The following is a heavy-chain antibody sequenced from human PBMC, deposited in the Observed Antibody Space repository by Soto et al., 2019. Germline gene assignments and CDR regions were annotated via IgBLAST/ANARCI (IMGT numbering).Heavy chain of an antibody. CDR2: INAGNGNT. Sequence: GASVKVSCKASGYTFTSYAMHWVRQAPGQRLEWMGWINAGNGNTKYSQKFQGRVTITRDTSASTAYMELSSLRSEDTAVYYCGTDTLRSRSSSWPGEVGYWGQGTLVTVSS. V-gene: IGHV1-3*01. CDR1: GYTFTSYA. CDR3: GTDTLRSRSSSWPGEVGY. J-gene: IGHJ4*02. D-gene: IGHD6-13*01.